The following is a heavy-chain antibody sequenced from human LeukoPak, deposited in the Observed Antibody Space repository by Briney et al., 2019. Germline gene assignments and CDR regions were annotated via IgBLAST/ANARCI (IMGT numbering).Heavy chain of an antibody. CDR2: INHDEVT. CDR1: DGSFSGYY. Sequence: SETLSLTCAVYDGSFSGYYWSWIRQPPGKGLEWIGEINHDEVTNYNPSLKSRITISVDTSKKQFSLKLSSVTDADTAVYYCARETEKQWQYWGQGTTVGVSS. D-gene: IGHD6-19*01. V-gene: IGHV4-34*01. CDR3: ARETEKQWQY. J-gene: IGHJ3*01.